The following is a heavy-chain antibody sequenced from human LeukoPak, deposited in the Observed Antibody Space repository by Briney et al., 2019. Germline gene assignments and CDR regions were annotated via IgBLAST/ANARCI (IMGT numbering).Heavy chain of an antibody. V-gene: IGHV4-39*07. CDR3: ARASMSDYSNYDLFDY. Sequence: PSETLSLTCTVSGDSISSSSYYWGWIRQPPGKGLEWLGSLYYSGSTYYNPSLKSRVTISVDTSKNQFSLKLSSVTAADTAVYYCARASMSDYSNYDLFDYWGQGTLVTVSS. D-gene: IGHD4-11*01. CDR2: LYYSGST. J-gene: IGHJ4*02. CDR1: GDSISSSSYY.